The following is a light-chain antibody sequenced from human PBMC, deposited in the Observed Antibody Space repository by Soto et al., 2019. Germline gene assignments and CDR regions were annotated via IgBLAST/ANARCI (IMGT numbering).Light chain of an antibody. Sequence: DIVLTQSPCTLSLSPGEGATLSCRASQGVSSSFLAWYQQKPGQAPRLLIYGASSRASGIPDRFSGSGSGTDFTLTISGLDPEEFAVYYCHQYGSSPYTFGQGTKLEIK. CDR1: QGVSSSF. J-gene: IGKJ2*01. CDR3: HQYGSSPYT. V-gene: IGKV3-20*01. CDR2: GAS.